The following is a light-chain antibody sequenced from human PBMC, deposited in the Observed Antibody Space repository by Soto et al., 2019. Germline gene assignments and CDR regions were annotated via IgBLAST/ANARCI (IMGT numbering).Light chain of an antibody. V-gene: IGLV2-14*01. CDR3: SSYTSNNTPHVL. CDR2: DVN. Sequence: QSALTQPASVSGSPGQSITISCTGTSSDVGDSNYVSWYQQHPGKAPKLMIYDVNNRPSGVSNRFSGSKSGNTASLTISGLQAEDEADYYCSSYTSNNTPHVLFGGGTMVTVL. J-gene: IGLJ3*02. CDR1: SSDVGDSNY.